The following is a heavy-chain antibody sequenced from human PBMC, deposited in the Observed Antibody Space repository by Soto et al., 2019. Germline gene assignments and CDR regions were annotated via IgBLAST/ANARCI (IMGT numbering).Heavy chain of an antibody. V-gene: IGHV4-31*03. CDR2: IYYSGST. CDR3: ARVGTVVRAQWYGMDV. CDR1: GGSISRGGYY. J-gene: IGHJ6*02. Sequence: QVQLQESGPGLVKPSQTLSLTCTVSGGSISRGGYYWSWIRQHPGKGLEWIGYIYYSGSTYYNPSLKSRVTISVDPSKNQFSLKLSSVTAADTAVYYCARVGTVVRAQWYGMDVWGQGTTVTVSS. D-gene: IGHD3-10*01.